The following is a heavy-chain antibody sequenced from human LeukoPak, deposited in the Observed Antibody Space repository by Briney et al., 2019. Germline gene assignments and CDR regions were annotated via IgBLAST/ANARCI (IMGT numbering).Heavy chain of an antibody. Sequence: PSETLSLTCAVYGGSFSGYYWSWIRQPPGKGLEWIGEINHSGSTNYNPSLKSRVTISVDTSKNQFSLKLSSVTAADTAVYYCARVGKASGWSTYYFDYWGQGTLVTVSS. D-gene: IGHD6-19*01. CDR2: INHSGST. CDR1: GGSFSGYY. V-gene: IGHV4-34*01. CDR3: ARVGKASGWSTYYFDY. J-gene: IGHJ4*02.